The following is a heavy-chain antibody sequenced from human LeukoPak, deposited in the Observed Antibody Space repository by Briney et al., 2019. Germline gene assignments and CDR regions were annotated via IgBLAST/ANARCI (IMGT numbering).Heavy chain of an antibody. CDR3: AREQYSSSSGADY. CDR2: IKQDGSEK. CDR1: GFTFSSYW. J-gene: IGHJ4*02. V-gene: IGHV3-7*01. Sequence: GGSLRLSCAASGFTFSSYWMSWVRQAPGKGLEWVANIKQDGSEKYYVDSVKGRFTISRDNAKNSLYLQMNSLRAEDTAVYYCAREQYSSSSGADYWGQGTLVTVSS. D-gene: IGHD6-6*01.